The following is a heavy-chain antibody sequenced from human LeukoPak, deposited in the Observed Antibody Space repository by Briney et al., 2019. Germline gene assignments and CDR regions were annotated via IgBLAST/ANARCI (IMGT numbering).Heavy chain of an antibody. CDR3: AKDDAWYETHYYFDY. V-gene: IGHV3-9*01. D-gene: IGHD6-13*01. J-gene: IGHJ4*02. CDR2: ISWNSGSI. Sequence: GRSLRLSCAASGFTFDDYAMHWVRQAPGKGQEWVSGISWNSGSIGYADSVKGRFTISRDNAKNSLYLQMNSLRAEDTALYYCAKDDAWYETHYYFDYWGQGTLVTVSS. CDR1: GFTFDDYA.